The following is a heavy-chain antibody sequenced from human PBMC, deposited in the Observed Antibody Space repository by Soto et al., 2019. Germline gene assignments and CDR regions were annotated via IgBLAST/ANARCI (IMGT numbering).Heavy chain of an antibody. CDR3: ARERWVYGDYNWFDP. Sequence: ASVKVSCKASGYTFTSYGISWVRQAPGQGLERMGWISAYNGNTNYAQKLQGRVTMTTDTSTSTAYMELRSLRSDDTAVYYCARERWVYGDYNWFDPWGQGTLVTVSS. CDR2: ISAYNGNT. V-gene: IGHV1-18*01. CDR1: GYTFTSYG. D-gene: IGHD4-17*01. J-gene: IGHJ5*02.